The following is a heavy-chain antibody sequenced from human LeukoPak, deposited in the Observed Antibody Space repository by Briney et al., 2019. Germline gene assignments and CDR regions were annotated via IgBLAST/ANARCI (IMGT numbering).Heavy chain of an antibody. CDR3: AKLGDSSGYHLEDY. Sequence: GGSLRLSCAASGFTFSSYGMHWVRQAPGKGLEWVAFIRYDGSNKYYADSVKGRFTISRDNSKNTLYLQMNSVRAEDTAVYYCAKLGDSSGYHLEDYWGQGTLVTVSA. CDR2: IRYDGSNK. D-gene: IGHD3-22*01. CDR1: GFTFSSYG. J-gene: IGHJ4*02. V-gene: IGHV3-30*02.